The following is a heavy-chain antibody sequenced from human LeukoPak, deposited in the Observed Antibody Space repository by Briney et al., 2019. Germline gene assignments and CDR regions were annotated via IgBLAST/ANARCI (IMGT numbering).Heavy chain of an antibody. V-gene: IGHV3-33*01. CDR3: ARAAYDSSGYLTL. D-gene: IGHD3-22*01. Sequence: GGSLRLSCAASGFTFSSYGMHWVRQAPGKGLEWVAVIWYDGPNKYYAESVKGRFTISRDSSKNTLYLQMNSLRAEDTAVYYCARAAYDSSGYLTLWGQGTLVTVSS. J-gene: IGHJ4*02. CDR1: GFTFSSYG. CDR2: IWYDGPNK.